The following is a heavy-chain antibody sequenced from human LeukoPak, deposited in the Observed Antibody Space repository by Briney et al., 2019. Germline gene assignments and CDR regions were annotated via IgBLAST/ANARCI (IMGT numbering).Heavy chain of an antibody. V-gene: IGHV3-21*01. CDR3: ASALSGQFLAGYYYYMAG. CDR2: ISSNSNYR. J-gene: IGHJ6*03. Sequence: VGSLSHSFAASGFTLSGCSMNWVPQAPGKGLERASSISSNSNYRYYAYSVKGRFTISRDYHKNSLYLQMISMRAEDTAVYYCASALSGQFLAGYYYYMAGWGKGTTVTVSS. D-gene: IGHD1-26*01. CDR1: GFTLSGCS.